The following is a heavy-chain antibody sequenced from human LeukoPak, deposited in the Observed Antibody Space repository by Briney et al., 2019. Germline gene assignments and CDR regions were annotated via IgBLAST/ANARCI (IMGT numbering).Heavy chain of an antibody. CDR1: GFTFSRHA. V-gene: IGHV3-23*01. D-gene: IGHD6-19*01. CDR2: ISDSGVST. Sequence: GGSLRLSCAASGFTFSRHAMSWVRQAAGQGLEWVSTISDSGVSTYYADSVKGRFTIPRNNSKNTLYMQMNSLRPRDTAVYYCAKDLSSSGFRIDYWGQGTLVTVSS. CDR3: AKDLSSSGFRIDY. J-gene: IGHJ4*02.